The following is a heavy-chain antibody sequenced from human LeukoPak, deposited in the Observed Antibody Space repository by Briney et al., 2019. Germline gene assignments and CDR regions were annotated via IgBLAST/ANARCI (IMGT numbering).Heavy chain of an antibody. CDR3: ARGLTYYYDSSGYYGFGFDY. J-gene: IGHJ4*02. Sequence: SETLSLTCAVSGYSISSGYYWGWIRQPPGKGLEWIGSIYHSGSTYYNPSLKSRVTISVDTSKNQFSLKLGPVTAADTAVYYCARGLTYYYDSSGYYGFGFDYWGQGTLVTVSS. V-gene: IGHV4-38-2*01. CDR1: GYSISSGYY. D-gene: IGHD3-22*01. CDR2: IYHSGST.